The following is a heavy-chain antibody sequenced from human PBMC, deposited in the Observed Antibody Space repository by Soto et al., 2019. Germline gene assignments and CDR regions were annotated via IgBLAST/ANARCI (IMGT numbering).Heavy chain of an antibody. J-gene: IGHJ6*02. D-gene: IGHD3-3*01. CDR3: ARAGYDFWSGTSPYYGMDV. CDR2: INAGNGNT. CDR1: GYTFTSYA. V-gene: IGHV1-3*01. Sequence: ASVKVSCKASGYTFTSYAIHWVRQAPGQRLEWMGWINAGNGNTKYSQKFQGWVTMTRDTSISAAYMELSRLRSDDTAVYYCARAGYDFWSGTSPYYGMDVRGQGTTVTVSS.